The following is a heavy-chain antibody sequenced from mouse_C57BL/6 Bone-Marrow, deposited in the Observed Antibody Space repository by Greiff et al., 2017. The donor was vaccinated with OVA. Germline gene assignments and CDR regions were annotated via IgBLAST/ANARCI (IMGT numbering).Heavy chain of an antibody. J-gene: IGHJ2*01. D-gene: IGHD2-3*01. CDR1: GYTFTSYW. V-gene: IGHV1-69*01. Sequence: VQLQQSGAELVMPGASVKLSCKASGYTFTSYWMHWVKQRPGQGLEWIGEIDPSDSYTNYNQKFKGKSTLTVDKSSSTAYMQLSSLTSEDSAVYYCARDGYPLFDYWGQGTTLTVSS. CDR3: ARDGYPLFDY. CDR2: IDPSDSYT.